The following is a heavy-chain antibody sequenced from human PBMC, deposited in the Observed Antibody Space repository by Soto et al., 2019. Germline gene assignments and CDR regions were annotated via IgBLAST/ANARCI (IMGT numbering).Heavy chain of an antibody. V-gene: IGHV3-30*03. J-gene: IGHJ4*02. CDR3: TSRVQPGH. CDR1: GFIFSNYG. Sequence: QVQLVESGGGVVQPGRSLRVSCAASGFIFSNYGMHWVRQAPGKGPEWVAVISSDGYTKYYAASVKGRFTISRDNSKNTLYLQMDSLRAEDTAVYYCTSRVQPGHWGQGTLVTVSS. D-gene: IGHD1-1*01. CDR2: ISSDGYTK.